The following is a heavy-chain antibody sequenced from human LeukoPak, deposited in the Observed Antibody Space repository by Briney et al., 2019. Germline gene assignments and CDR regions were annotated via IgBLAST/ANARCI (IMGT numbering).Heavy chain of an antibody. CDR2: IYYSGST. J-gene: IGHJ5*02. CDR3: ARESNADNWFDP. CDR1: GGSISSYY. V-gene: IGHV4-59*01. Sequence: QPSETLSLTCTVSGGSISSYYWSWIRQPPGKGLEWIGYIYYSGSTNYNPSLKSRVTISVDTSKNQYSLKLSSVTAADTAVYYCARESNADNWFDPWGQGTLATVSS.